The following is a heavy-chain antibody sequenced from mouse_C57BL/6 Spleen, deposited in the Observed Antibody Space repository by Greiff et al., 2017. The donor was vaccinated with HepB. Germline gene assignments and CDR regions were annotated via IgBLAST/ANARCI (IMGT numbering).Heavy chain of an antibody. J-gene: IGHJ1*03. CDR3: AREGGTTVGWYFDV. V-gene: IGHV5-2*01. D-gene: IGHD1-1*01. CDR1: EYEFPSHD. Sequence: EVKLVESGGGLVQPGESLKLSCESNEYEFPSHDMSWVRKTPEKRLELVAAINSDGGSTYYPDTMERRFIISRDNTKKTLYLQMSSLRSEDTALYYCAREGGTTVGWYFDVWGTGTTVTVSS. CDR2: INSDGGST.